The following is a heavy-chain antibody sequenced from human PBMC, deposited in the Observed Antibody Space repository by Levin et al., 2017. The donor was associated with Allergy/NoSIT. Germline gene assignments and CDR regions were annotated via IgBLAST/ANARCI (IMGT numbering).Heavy chain of an antibody. CDR2: IYYSGTT. Sequence: PSETLSLTCTVSGGSISSSSYYWGWIRQPPGKGLEWIGSIYYSGTTYCNPSLKSRVTISIDTSKNQFSLKLTSVTAADTAVYYCARQVEYSNIPLIDYWGQGTLVTVSS. V-gene: IGHV4-39*01. D-gene: IGHD4-11*01. CDR1: GGSISSSSYY. J-gene: IGHJ4*02. CDR3: ARQVEYSNIPLIDY.